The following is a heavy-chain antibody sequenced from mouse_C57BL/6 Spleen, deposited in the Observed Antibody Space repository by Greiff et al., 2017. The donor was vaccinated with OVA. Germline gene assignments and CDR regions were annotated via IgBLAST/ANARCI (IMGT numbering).Heavy chain of an antibody. CDR1: GYTFTDYE. Sequence: VQLQQSGAELVRPGASVTLSCKASGYTFTDYEMHWVKQTPVHGLEWIGAIDPETGGTAYNQKFKGKAILTADKSSSTAYMELRSLTSEDSAVYYGTRHYGSSYHWYCDVWGTGTTVTVSS. V-gene: IGHV1-15*01. CDR2: IDPETGGT. CDR3: TRHYGSSYHWYCDV. D-gene: IGHD1-1*01. J-gene: IGHJ1*03.